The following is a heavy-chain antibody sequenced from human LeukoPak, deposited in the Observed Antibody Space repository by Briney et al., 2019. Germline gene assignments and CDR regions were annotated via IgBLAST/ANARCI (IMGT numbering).Heavy chain of an antibody. D-gene: IGHD3-9*01. CDR3: ARGYTIFDAFDI. CDR2: IYHSGST. V-gene: IGHV4-38-2*02. Sequence: SETLSLTCTVSGYSISSGYYWGWIRQPPGKGLEWIGSIYHSGSTYYNSSLKSRVTISVDTSKNQFSLKLSSVTAADTAVYYCARGYTIFDAFDIWGQGTMVTVSS. CDR1: GYSISSGYY. J-gene: IGHJ3*02.